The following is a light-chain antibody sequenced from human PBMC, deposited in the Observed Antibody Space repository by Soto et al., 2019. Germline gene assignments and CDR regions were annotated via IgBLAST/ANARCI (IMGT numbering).Light chain of an antibody. CDR3: VLYMGSDVV. Sequence: QTVVTQEPSFSVSPGGTVTLTCALDSGSVSTVHYPSWYRQTPGQAPRTLIYSTNSRSSGVPDRFSGSILGNKSALTITGAQAADESAYFCVLYMGSDVVFGGWTKLTVL. CDR1: SGSVSTVHY. J-gene: IGLJ2*01. CDR2: STN. V-gene: IGLV8-61*01.